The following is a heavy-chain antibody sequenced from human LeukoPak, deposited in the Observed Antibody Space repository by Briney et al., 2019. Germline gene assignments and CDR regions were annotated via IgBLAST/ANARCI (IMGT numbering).Heavy chain of an antibody. V-gene: IGHV3-23*01. Sequence: GGSLRLSCAASGFTFSSYAMSWVRQAPGKGLEWVSAISGSGGSTYYADSVKGRFTISRDNFKNTLYLQMNSLRAEDTAVYYCAKDGIFGVVIIIPYYFDYWGQGTLVTVSS. CDR1: GFTFSSYA. D-gene: IGHD3-3*01. CDR2: ISGSGGST. CDR3: AKDGIFGVVIIIPYYFDY. J-gene: IGHJ4*02.